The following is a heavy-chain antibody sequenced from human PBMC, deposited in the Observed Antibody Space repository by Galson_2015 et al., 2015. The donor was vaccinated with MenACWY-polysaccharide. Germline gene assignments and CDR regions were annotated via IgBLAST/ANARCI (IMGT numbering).Heavy chain of an antibody. V-gene: IGHV4-59*08. D-gene: IGHD1-26*01. CDR3: GRVEKYSGSYYILH. Sequence: WLRQPPGKALEWIGYIYYSGRTNYNPSLKSRATVSLDTSKNQFSLKLSSVTAADTAVYYCGRVEKYSGSYYILHWGQGTLVTVSS. J-gene: IGHJ4*02. CDR2: IYYSGRT.